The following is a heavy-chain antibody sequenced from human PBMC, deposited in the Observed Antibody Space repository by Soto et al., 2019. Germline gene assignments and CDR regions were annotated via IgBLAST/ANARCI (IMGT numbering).Heavy chain of an antibody. V-gene: IGHV1-18*01. J-gene: IGHJ6*02. CDR1: GYTFTSYG. D-gene: IGHD6-13*01. CDR2: ISAYNGNT. CDR3: ARTFYSSSWNYYYYYGMDV. Sequence: ASVKVSCKASGYTFTSYGISWVRQAPGQGLEWMGWISAYNGNTNYAQKLQGRVTMTTDTSTSTAYMELRSLRSDDTAVYYCARTFYSSSWNYYYYYGMDVWGQGTTVTVSS.